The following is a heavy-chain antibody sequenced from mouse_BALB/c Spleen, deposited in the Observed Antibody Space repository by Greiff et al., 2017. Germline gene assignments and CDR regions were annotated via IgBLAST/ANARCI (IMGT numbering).Heavy chain of an antibody. CDR1: GFTFSSYG. CDR3: ARDHYRYDAWFAY. V-gene: IGHV5-6-3*01. Sequence: EVKVVESGGGLVQPGGSLKLSCAASGFTFSSYGMSWVRQTPDKRLELVATINSNGGSTYYPDSVKGRFTISRDNAKNTLYLQMSSLKSEDTAMYYCARDHYRYDAWFAYWGQGTLVTVSA. D-gene: IGHD2-14*01. J-gene: IGHJ3*01. CDR2: INSNGGST.